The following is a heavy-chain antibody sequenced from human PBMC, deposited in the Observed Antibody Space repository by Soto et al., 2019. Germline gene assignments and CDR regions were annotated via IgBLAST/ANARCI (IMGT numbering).Heavy chain of an antibody. CDR1: EFIFSDYY. CDR3: ARGARSIPLKYYFDY. J-gene: IGHJ4*02. V-gene: IGHV3-11*01. Sequence: VGSLRLSCAASEFIFSDYYMSWIRQAPGKGLEWVSHISSSGSTIHYADSVKGRFTISRDNAKNSLYLQMNSLRAEDTAVYYCARGARSIPLKYYFDYWGQGTLVTVSS. D-gene: IGHD6-13*01. CDR2: ISSSGSTI.